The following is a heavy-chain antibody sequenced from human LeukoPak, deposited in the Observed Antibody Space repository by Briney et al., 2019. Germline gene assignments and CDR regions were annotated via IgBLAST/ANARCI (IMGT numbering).Heavy chain of an antibody. J-gene: IGHJ4*02. CDR3: AKDHPSSGWPTFEY. CDR1: GFIFSTYA. Sequence: GGSLRLSCADSGFIFSTYAMTWVRQAPGKGLEWVSTIENSGGSTYYADSVKGRFTISRDNSKNTVYLQMNSLRAEDTAVYYCAKDHPSSGWPTFEYWGQGTQVTVSP. D-gene: IGHD6-19*01. CDR2: IENSGGST. V-gene: IGHV3-23*01.